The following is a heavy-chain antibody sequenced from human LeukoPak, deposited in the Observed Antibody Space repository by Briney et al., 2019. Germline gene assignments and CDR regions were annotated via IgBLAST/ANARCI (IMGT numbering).Heavy chain of an antibody. D-gene: IGHD3-3*01. J-gene: IGHJ3*02. CDR2: IYYSGST. CDR1: GGSISNYY. CDR3: ALSTIFGVVDDAFDI. Sequence: SETLSLTCTVSGGSISNYYWSWIRQPPGKGLEWIGYIYYSGSTNYNPSLKSRVTISVDTSKNQFSLKLSSVTAADTAVYYCALSTIFGVVDDAFDIWGQGTMVTVSS. V-gene: IGHV4-59*01.